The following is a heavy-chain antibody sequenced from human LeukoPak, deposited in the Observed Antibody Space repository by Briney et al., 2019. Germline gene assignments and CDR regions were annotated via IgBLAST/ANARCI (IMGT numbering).Heavy chain of an antibody. Sequence: GRSLRLSCAASGFTFSTYGMHWVRQAPGKGLEWVAVISYDGSNKYYADSVKGRFTISRDNSKNTLYLQMNSLRPEDTAVYYCANRRRDLVIIHWGQGILVTVSS. D-gene: IGHD3-9*01. CDR1: GFTFSTYG. V-gene: IGHV3-30*18. CDR2: ISYDGSNK. CDR3: ANRRRDLVIIH. J-gene: IGHJ4*02.